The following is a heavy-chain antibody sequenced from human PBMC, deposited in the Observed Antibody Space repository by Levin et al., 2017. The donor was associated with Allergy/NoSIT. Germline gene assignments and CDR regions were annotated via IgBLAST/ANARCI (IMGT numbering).Heavy chain of an antibody. CDR3: AKGRRGIAAADI. CDR2: ISYDGSNK. CDR1: GFTFSSYG. D-gene: IGHD6-13*01. J-gene: IGHJ4*02. Sequence: GGSLRLSCAASGFTFSSYGMHWVRQAPGKGLEWVAVISYDGSNKYYADSVKGRFTISRDNSKNTLYLQMNSLRAEDTAVYYCAKGRRGIAAADIWGQGTLVTVSS. V-gene: IGHV3-30*18.